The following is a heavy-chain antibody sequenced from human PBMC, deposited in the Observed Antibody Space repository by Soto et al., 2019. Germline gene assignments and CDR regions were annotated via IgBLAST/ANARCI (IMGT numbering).Heavy chain of an antibody. Sequence: PSETLSLTCAVSGGSISSSNWWSWGRQPPGKGLEWIGEIYHSGSTNYNPSLKSRVTISVDKSKNQFSLKLSSVTAADTAVYYCAREGDILTGYDAFDIWGQGTMVTVSS. D-gene: IGHD3-9*01. CDR3: AREGDILTGYDAFDI. CDR2: IYHSGST. CDR1: GGSISSSNW. J-gene: IGHJ3*02. V-gene: IGHV4-4*02.